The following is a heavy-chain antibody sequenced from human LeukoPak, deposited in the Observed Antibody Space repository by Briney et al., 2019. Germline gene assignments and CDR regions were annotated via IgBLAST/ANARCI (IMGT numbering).Heavy chain of an antibody. J-gene: IGHJ4*02. CDR3: AGARHGDYRWDY. D-gene: IGHD4-17*01. V-gene: IGHV5-51*01. CDR2: IHSADSNT. CDR1: GYSYTNYW. Sequence: GESLKISCKDSGYSYTNYWIGWVRQMPGKGLEWMGIIHSADSNTKYSPSFQGQVTISADKSISTAYLQWSGLKASDTAMYYCAGARHGDYRWDYWGQGTLVTVSS.